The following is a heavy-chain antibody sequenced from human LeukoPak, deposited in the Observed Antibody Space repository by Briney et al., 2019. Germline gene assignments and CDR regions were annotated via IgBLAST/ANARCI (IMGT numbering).Heavy chain of an antibody. D-gene: IGHD1-26*01. CDR3: ARVRGSYCSDY. CDR1: GFTFSDYY. J-gene: IGHJ4*02. Sequence: GGSLRLSCAASGFTFSDYYMSWIRQAPGKGLEWVSYISSGTTIHNADSVKGRFTISRDNAKNSQYLQMNSLRAEDTAVYYCARVRGSYCSDYWGQGALVTVSS. V-gene: IGHV3-11*04. CDR2: ISSGTTI.